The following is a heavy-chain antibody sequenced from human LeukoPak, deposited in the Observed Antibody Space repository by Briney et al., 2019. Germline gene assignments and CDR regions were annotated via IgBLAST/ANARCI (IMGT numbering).Heavy chain of an antibody. Sequence: ASVKDSCKGSGWLLTELSMHWVGPAAGKGLEWMGGFDPEDGETLYAQKFHGRVTMTEDTSTDTAYMELSSLRSEDTAVYYCATSVVPAAIQLHGAFDIWGQGTMVTVSS. CDR1: GWLLTELS. CDR3: ATSVVPAAIQLHGAFDI. D-gene: IGHD2-2*02. J-gene: IGHJ3*02. V-gene: IGHV1-24*01. CDR2: FDPEDGET.